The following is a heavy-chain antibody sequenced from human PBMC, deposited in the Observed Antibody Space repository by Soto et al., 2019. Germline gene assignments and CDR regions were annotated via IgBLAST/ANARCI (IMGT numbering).Heavy chain of an antibody. V-gene: IGHV3-30*18. D-gene: IGHD2-2*01. J-gene: IGHJ6*02. CDR2: ILYDGSNK. Sequence: GGSLRISCASSGFSFSISPMHWVRQTPGKGLEWVALILYDGSNKYYADSVKGRFTISRDNSKNTLYLQVSSLRAEDTAVYYCAKSRDAYNFYFYYGMDVWGQGTTVTVSS. CDR1: GFSFSISP. CDR3: AKSRDAYNFYFYYGMDV.